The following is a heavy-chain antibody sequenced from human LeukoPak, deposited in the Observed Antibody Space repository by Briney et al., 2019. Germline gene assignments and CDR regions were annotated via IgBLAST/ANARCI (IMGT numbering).Heavy chain of an antibody. CDR1: GVSISRYY. CDR3: ATDYDSSGYYDY. CDR2: IYFTGNT. Sequence: PSETLSLTCTVSGVSISRYYWSWIRQPPGKGLEWIGNIYFTGNTNYNPSLKSRVTISVDTSKNQFSLKLTSVAAADTAVYYCATDYDSSGYYDYWGQGTLVTVS. J-gene: IGHJ4*02. V-gene: IGHV4-59*01. D-gene: IGHD3-22*01.